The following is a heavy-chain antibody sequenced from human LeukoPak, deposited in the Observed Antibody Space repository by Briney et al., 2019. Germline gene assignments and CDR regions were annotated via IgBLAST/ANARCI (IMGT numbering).Heavy chain of an antibody. V-gene: IGHV1-2*04. CDR2: IDPNRGGT. J-gene: IGHJ4*02. CDR1: GYTFTGYY. CDR3: ARDLYGGSLDY. D-gene: IGHD1-26*01. Sequence: ASVKVSCKASGYTFTGYYIHWVRQAPGQGPEWMGWIDPNRGGTKYAQKFQGWVTMTRDKSINTTYMELSRLRPDDTAVYYCARDLYGGSLDYWGQGTLVTVSS.